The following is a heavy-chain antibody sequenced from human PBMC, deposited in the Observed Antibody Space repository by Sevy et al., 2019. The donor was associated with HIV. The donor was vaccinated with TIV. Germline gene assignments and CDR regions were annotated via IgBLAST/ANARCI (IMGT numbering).Heavy chain of an antibody. CDR2: IYYSGST. CDR3: ATTYSSSWYPDY. V-gene: IGHV4-59*01. Sequence: SETLSLTCTVSGGSISSYYWSLIRQPPGKGLEWIGYIYYSGSTNYNPSLKSRVTISVDTSKNQFSLKLSSVTAADTAVYYCATTYSSSWYPDYWGQGTLVTVSS. J-gene: IGHJ4*02. D-gene: IGHD6-13*01. CDR1: GGSISSYY.